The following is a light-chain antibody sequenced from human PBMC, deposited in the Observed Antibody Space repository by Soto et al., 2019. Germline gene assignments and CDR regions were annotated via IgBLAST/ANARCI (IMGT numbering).Light chain of an antibody. CDR1: QGISSY. CDR2: DAF. J-gene: IGKJ5*01. CDR3: QQYYSYPSNA. Sequence: AIRRTQSPSSLSASPGDRVTLTCRASQGISSYLAWYQQKPGKDPKLLLYDAFTLQSGVPSWCSGSGSGTDCSLPTSCLQPEDFATYYCQQYYSYPSNAFGQGTRLEIK. V-gene: IGKV1-8*01.